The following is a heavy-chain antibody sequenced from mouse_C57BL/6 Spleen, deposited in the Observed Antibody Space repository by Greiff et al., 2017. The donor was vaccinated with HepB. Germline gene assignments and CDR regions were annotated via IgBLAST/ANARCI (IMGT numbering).Heavy chain of an antibody. J-gene: IGHJ2*01. Sequence: QVQLQQSGPELVKPGASVKISCKASGYAFSSSWMNWVKQRPGKGLEWIGRIYPGDGDTNYNGKFKGKATLTADKSSSTAYMQLSSLTSEDSAVYFCARLYGYDEGRWGQGTTLTVSS. CDR2: IYPGDGDT. CDR1: GYAFSSSW. CDR3: ARLYGYDEGR. D-gene: IGHD2-2*01. V-gene: IGHV1-82*01.